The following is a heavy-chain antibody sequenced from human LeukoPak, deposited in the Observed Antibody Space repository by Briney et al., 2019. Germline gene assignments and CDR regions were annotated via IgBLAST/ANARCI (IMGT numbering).Heavy chain of an antibody. V-gene: IGHV1-2*02. J-gene: IGHJ4*02. D-gene: IGHD3-22*01. CDR1: GYTFTGYY. CDR3: GRVRSDYYDSSGYCLDDEFDH. Sequence: GASVKVSCKASGYTFTGYYMHWVRQAPGQGLEGVGWINPNCGATNYAQKFQGRVTMTRDRSISTAYEELRRLRYDDTAVYYCGRVRSDYYDSSGYCLDDEFDHWGQGTRLSVFS. CDR2: INPNCGAT.